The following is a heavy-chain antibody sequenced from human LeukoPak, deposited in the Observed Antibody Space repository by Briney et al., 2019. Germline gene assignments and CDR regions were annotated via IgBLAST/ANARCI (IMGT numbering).Heavy chain of an antibody. CDR3: GRDLGAPLGISH. Sequence: GGSLRLSCAASGFTFSSYAMSWVRQAPGKGLEWVSYISGDSTSIYYADSVKGRFTISRDNANNLVFLQMNSLRVEDTAIYYCGRDLGAPLGISHWGQGTTATVSS. D-gene: IGHD3-16*01. V-gene: IGHV3-48*01. J-gene: IGHJ6*02. CDR1: GFTFSSYA. CDR2: ISGDSTSI.